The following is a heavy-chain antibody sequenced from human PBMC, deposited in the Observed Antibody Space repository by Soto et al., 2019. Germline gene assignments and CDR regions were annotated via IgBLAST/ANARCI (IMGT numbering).Heavy chain of an antibody. V-gene: IGHV1-18*01. D-gene: IGHD3-22*01. CDR3: ARAEPVYDSSGSIPYYFDY. CDR1: GYTFTGYG. Sequence: QVQLVQSGAEVKKPGASVKVSCKASGYTFTGYGISWVRQAPGQGLEWMGWISAYNGNTNYAQKLQGRVTMTTDTSTSTAYMELRSLRSDDTAVYYCARAEPVYDSSGSIPYYFDYWGQGTLVTVSS. J-gene: IGHJ4*02. CDR2: ISAYNGNT.